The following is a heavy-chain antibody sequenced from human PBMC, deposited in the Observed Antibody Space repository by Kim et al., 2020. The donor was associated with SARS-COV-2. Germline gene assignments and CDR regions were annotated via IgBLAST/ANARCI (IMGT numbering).Heavy chain of an antibody. CDR1: GGSISSYY. V-gene: IGHV4-59*01. J-gene: IGHJ4*02. D-gene: IGHD6-6*01. Sequence: SETLSLTCTVSGGSISSYYWSWIRQPPGKGLEWIGYIYYSGSTNYNPSLKSRVTISVDTSKNKFSLKLSSVNAADTAGNYCERDRGKELLPDYWGQGTL. CDR3: ERDRGKELLPDY. CDR2: IYYSGST.